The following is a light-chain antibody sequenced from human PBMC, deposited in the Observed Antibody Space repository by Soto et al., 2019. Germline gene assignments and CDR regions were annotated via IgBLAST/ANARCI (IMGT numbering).Light chain of an antibody. J-gene: IGLJ3*02. CDR2: TDS. CDR3: ATWDESLSGWV. CDR1: RSNIGSNA. V-gene: IGLV1-44*01. Sequence: QSVLTQPPSVSGTPGQRVTISCSGSRSNIGSNAVNWYQQFPGAAPKLLIYTDSQRPSGVPDRISGAKSATSASLAISGLQSDDEAFYYCATWDESLSGWVFGGGTKLTVL.